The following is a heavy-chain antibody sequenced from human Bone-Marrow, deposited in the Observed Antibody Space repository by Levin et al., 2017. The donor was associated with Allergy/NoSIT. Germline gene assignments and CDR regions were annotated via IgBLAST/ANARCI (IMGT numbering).Heavy chain of an antibody. Sequence: GESLKISCKASGYTFSVYWIHWVRHVPGEGLEWMGWIIPNSGGTNYAQKFQGRVTMTRDTSINTVYMELTGLTSDDAAVYYCTKGLMIGASKMFDLWGQGTLVTVSS. D-gene: IGHD3-22*01. J-gene: IGHJ5*02. CDR1: GYTFSVYW. CDR2: IIPNSGGT. V-gene: IGHV1-2*02. CDR3: TKGLMIGASKMFDL.